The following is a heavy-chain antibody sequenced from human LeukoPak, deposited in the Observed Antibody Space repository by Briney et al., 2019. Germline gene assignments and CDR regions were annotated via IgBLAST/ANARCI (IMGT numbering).Heavy chain of an antibody. CDR2: IYSDGST. D-gene: IGHD3-22*01. V-gene: IGHV3-66*01. CDR1: GFTFSDYY. Sequence: PGGSLRLSCAASGFTFSDYYMSWIRQAPGKGLEWVSVIYSDGSTYYADSVKGRFTISRDNSKNTLYVQMNSLRVEDTAVYYCARGVSSGYYYVGYFDYWGQGTLVTVSS. J-gene: IGHJ4*02. CDR3: ARGVSSGYYYVGYFDY.